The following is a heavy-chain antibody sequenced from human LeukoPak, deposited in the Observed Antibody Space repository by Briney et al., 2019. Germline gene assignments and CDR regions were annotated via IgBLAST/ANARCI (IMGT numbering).Heavy chain of an antibody. Sequence: GGSLRLSCAASGFTFSSYSMNWVRQAPGKGLEWVSYISSSSGTIYYADSVKGRFTISRDNAKNSLYLQMNSLRDEDTAVYYCARNEGYCSSTKCAPFDYWGRGTLVTVSS. D-gene: IGHD2-2*01. CDR1: GFTFSSYS. CDR2: ISSSSGTI. V-gene: IGHV3-48*02. CDR3: ARNEGYCSSTKCAPFDY. J-gene: IGHJ4*02.